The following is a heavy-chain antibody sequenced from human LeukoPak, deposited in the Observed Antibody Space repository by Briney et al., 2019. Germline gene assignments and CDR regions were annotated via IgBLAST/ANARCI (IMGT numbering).Heavy chain of an antibody. V-gene: IGHV3-21*01. CDR1: GFTFSNAW. CDR2: ISSSSSYI. J-gene: IGHJ6*03. Sequence: GGSLRLSCAASGFTFSNAWMSWVRQAPGKGLEWVSSISSSSSYIYYADSVKGRFTISRDNAKNSLYLQMNSLRAEDTAVYYCARAGRKSRGVDLVRKKETGYYYYMDVWGKGTTVTVSS. D-gene: IGHD3-10*02. CDR3: ARAGRKSRGVDLVRKKETGYYYYMDV.